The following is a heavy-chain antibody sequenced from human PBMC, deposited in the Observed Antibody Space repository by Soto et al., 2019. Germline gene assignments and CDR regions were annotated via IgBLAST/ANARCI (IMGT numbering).Heavy chain of an antibody. D-gene: IGHD2-8*01. CDR1: GYTLTELS. Sequence: ASVKVSCKVSGYTLTELSMHWVRQAPGKGLEWMGGFDPEDGETIYAQKFQGRVTMTEDTSTDTAYMELSSLRSEDTAVYYCATYIVLMVYAGGFYFDYWGQGTLVTVSS. CDR2: FDPEDGET. CDR3: ATYIVLMVYAGGFYFDY. J-gene: IGHJ4*02. V-gene: IGHV1-24*01.